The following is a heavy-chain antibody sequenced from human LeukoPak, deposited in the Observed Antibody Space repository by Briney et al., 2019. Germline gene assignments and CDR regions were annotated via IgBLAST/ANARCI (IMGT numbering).Heavy chain of an antibody. D-gene: IGHD4-17*01. V-gene: IGHV4-34*01. CDR1: GGSFSGYY. Sequence: SETLSLTCAVYGGSFSGYYWSWIRQPPGKGLEWIGEINHSGSTNYNPSLKSRVTISVDTSKNQFSLKLSSVTAADTAVYYCARGQAVTSPFAYWGQGTLVTVSS. CDR2: INHSGST. J-gene: IGHJ4*02. CDR3: ARGQAVTSPFAY.